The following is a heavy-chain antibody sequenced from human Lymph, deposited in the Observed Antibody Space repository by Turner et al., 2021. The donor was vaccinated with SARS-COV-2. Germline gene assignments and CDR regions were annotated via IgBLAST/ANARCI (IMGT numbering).Heavy chain of an antibody. D-gene: IGHD3-3*01. V-gene: IGHV3-7*03. CDR3: ARVGVRFEWSDGYHYNYAMDV. CDR2: VKQDGIEK. CDR1: GFTFSSYW. J-gene: IGHJ6*02. Sequence: EVQLVESGGGLVQPGGSMRLSCAASGFTFSSYWMSWVRQAPGKGLEWVANVKQDGIEKYYVDSVKGRFSISRDNAKNSLYLQMNSLRADDTAVYFCARVGVRFEWSDGYHYNYAMDVWGQGTTVTVSS.